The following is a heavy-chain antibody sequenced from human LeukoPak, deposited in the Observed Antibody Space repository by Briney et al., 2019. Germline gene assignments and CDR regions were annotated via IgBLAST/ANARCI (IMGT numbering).Heavy chain of an antibody. CDR1: GFTFSSYS. Sequence: GGSLRLSCAASGFTFSSYSMNWVRQAPGKGLEWVSAISGSGGSTYYADSVKGRFTISRDDSKNPLYLQMISLRAEDTAVYYGAKSPTKAKGGLGTLNWFDPWGQGTLVTVSS. D-gene: IGHD4-23*01. CDR2: ISGSGGST. CDR3: AKSPTKAKGGLGTLNWFDP. V-gene: IGHV3-23*01. J-gene: IGHJ5*02.